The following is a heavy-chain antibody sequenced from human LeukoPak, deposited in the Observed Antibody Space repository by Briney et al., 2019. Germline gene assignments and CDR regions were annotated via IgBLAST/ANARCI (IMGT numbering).Heavy chain of an antibody. CDR1: GGSISSGGYY. Sequence: SETLSLTCTVSGGSISSGGYYWSWIRQHPGKGLEWIGYIYYSGSTYYNPSLKSRVTISVDTSKNQFSLKLSSVTAADTAVYYCARRPHPASRWFDPWGQGTLVTVSS. CDR2: IYYSGST. CDR3: ARRPHPASRWFDP. J-gene: IGHJ5*02. V-gene: IGHV4-31*03.